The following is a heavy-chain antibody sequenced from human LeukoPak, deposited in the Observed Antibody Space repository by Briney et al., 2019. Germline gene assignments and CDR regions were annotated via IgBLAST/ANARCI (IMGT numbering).Heavy chain of an antibody. Sequence: SETLSLTCAVYGGSFSGYYWSWIRQHPGKGLEWIGYIYYSGSTYYNPSLKSRVTISVDTSKNQFSLKLSSVTAADPAVYYCARAAGTPAALVFDYWGQGTLVTVSS. D-gene: IGHD5-18*01. CDR1: GGSFSGYY. CDR3: ARAAGTPAALVFDY. J-gene: IGHJ4*02. V-gene: IGHV4-31*11. CDR2: IYYSGST.